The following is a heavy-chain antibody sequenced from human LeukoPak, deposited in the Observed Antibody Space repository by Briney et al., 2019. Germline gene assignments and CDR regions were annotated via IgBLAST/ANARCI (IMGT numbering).Heavy chain of an antibody. CDR3: ARDRPFIAAPRGLDY. D-gene: IGHD6-6*01. V-gene: IGHV4-39*07. J-gene: IGHJ4*02. CDR2: IYYSGST. CDR1: GGSISSSSYY. Sequence: PSETLSLTCTVSGGSISSSSYYWGWIRQPPGKGLEWIGSIYYSGSTYYNPSLKSRVTISVDTSKNQLSLKLSSVTAADTAVYYCARDRPFIAAPRGLDYWGQGTLVTVSS.